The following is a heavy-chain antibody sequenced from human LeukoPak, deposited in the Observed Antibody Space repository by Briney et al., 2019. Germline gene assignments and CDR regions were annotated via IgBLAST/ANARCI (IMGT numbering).Heavy chain of an antibody. CDR3: XXXXXXXXXXXXXXXYAHWHVDL. D-gene: IGHD4-17*01. CDR2: IFTSGST. V-gene: IGHV4-4*07. CDR1: GGSISGYY. J-gene: IGHJ2*01. Sequence: SETLSLTCSVSGGSISGYYWSWICQPAGKGLEWIGRIFTSGSTKYNPSLKSRVTMSLDTSKSQLSLKMSSVTAADTAVYYCXXXXXXXXXXXXXXXYAHWHVDLWGRGTLVTVSS.